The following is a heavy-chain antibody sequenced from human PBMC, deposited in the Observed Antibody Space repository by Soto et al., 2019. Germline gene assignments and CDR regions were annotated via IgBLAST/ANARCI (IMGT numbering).Heavy chain of an antibody. CDR3: AGGNSPPTYYFGY. CDR1: GYSFTTYW. D-gene: IGHD1-1*01. J-gene: IGHJ4*02. V-gene: IGHV5-51*01. CDR2: MYPGDSDT. Sequence: PGESLKISCKASGYSFTTYWFGWVRQIPGTGLELLGIMYPGDSDTRYSPSFQVQVTISSDKSISTAYLLWSSLKASDTAINYWAGGNSPPTYYFGYYGKGTPVSVAS.